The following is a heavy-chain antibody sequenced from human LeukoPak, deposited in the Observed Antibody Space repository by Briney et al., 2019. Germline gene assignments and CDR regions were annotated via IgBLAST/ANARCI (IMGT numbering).Heavy chain of an antibody. CDR2: ISSSSSYI. J-gene: IGHJ4*02. Sequence: GGSQRLSCEASGFTFSSYSMKWVRQAPGKGLEWVSSISSSSSYIYYADSVKGRFTISRDNAKNSLYLQMNSLRAEDTAVYYCARQKKGYYFDYWGQGTLVTVSS. CDR3: ARQKKGYYFDY. V-gene: IGHV3-21*01. CDR1: GFTFSSYS.